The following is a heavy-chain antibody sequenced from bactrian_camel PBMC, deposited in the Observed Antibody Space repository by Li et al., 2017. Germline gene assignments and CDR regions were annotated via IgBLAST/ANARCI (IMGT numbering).Heavy chain of an antibody. CDR1: GLDFSSWY. J-gene: IGHJ4*01. CDR3: AADAPWYSGACRYNF. Sequence: VQLVESGGGLVQPGGSLRLSCAASGLDFSSWYMAWVRQAPGKEREGVAVIDGDGTTSYADSVKGRFTISQDNAKNTLSLQMNMLKPEDTAMYYCAADAPWYSGACRYNFLGQGTQVTVS. CDR2: VIDGDGTT. D-gene: IGHD1*01. V-gene: IGHV3S44*01.